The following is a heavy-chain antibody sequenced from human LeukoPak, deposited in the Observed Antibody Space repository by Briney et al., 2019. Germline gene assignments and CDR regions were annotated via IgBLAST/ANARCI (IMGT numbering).Heavy chain of an antibody. CDR3: ARHRAYWVRGTTRAEDLDY. V-gene: IGHV4-59*05. CDR2: IYSSGST. D-gene: IGHD3-10*01. J-gene: IGHJ4*02. Sequence: SETLSLTCTVSGGSISSYYWSWIRQPPGKGLEWIGSIYSSGSTYDNPSLKSRVTISVDTSKNQLSLRLSSVTAADTAVYYCARHRAYWVRGTTRAEDLDYWGQGTLVTVSS. CDR1: GGSISSYY.